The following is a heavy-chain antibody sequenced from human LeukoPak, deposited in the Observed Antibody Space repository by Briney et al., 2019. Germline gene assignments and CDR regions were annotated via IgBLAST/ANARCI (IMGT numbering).Heavy chain of an antibody. CDR1: GGSISSSPYY. Sequence: SETLSLTCTVSGGSISSSPYYWGWIRQPPGTGLEWIGTIYYRGSTYSNPSLNSRVTISLDTSKNQFSLRLRSVTAADMALYYCARHYLSDGILSTFDPWGQGTLVTVSS. CDR2: IYYRGST. D-gene: IGHD2-2*01. CDR3: ARHYLSDGILSTFDP. J-gene: IGHJ5*02. V-gene: IGHV4-39*01.